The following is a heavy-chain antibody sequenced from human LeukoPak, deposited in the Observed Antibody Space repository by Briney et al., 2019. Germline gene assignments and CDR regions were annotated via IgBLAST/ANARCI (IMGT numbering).Heavy chain of an antibody. CDR3: ARGATGYDYNYFDY. J-gene: IGHJ4*02. D-gene: IGHD5-12*01. Sequence: GGSLRLSCAASGFTFSSHGVHWVRQAPGKGLVWVSRIKSDGSSTTYADSVRGRFTISRDNAKNTLYLQMNSLRAEDTAVYYCARGATGYDYNYFDYWGQGTLVSVSS. CDR2: IKSDGSST. V-gene: IGHV3-74*01. CDR1: GFTFSSHG.